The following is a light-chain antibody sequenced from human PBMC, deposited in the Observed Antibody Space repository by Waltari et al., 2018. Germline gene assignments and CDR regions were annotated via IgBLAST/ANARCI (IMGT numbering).Light chain of an antibody. CDR2: RSD. V-gene: IGLV1-44*01. CDR3: ASWDDSLNGHWV. J-gene: IGLJ3*02. Sequence: QSVLTQPPSASGTPGQRVTISCSGSASNIGGNLVNWYQQLPGKAPKLLIYRSDLRPSGVPDRFSGSKAGTSASLAISGLQSEDEADYFWASWDDSLNGHWVFGGGTKVTVL. CDR1: ASNIGGNL.